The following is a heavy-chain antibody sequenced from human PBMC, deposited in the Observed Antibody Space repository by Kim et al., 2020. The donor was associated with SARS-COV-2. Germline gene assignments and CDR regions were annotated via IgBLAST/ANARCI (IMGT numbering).Heavy chain of an antibody. Sequence: ASVKVSCKASGYTFTGYYMHWVRQAPGQGLEWMGRINPNSGGTNYAQKFQGRVTMTRDTSISTAYMELSRLRSDDTAVYYCARSRFLEWLFDYYGMDVWGQGTTVTVSS. CDR3: ARSRFLEWLFDYYGMDV. J-gene: IGHJ6*02. CDR2: INPNSGGT. D-gene: IGHD3-3*01. V-gene: IGHV1-2*06. CDR1: GYTFTGYY.